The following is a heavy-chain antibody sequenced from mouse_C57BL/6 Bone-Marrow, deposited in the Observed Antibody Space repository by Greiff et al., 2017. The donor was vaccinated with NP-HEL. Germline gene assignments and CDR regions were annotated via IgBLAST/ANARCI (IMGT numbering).Heavy chain of an antibody. CDR1: GYAFSSSW. V-gene: IGHV1-82*01. CDR2: IYPGDGDT. D-gene: IGHD1-1*01. CDR3: ARESYYYGSSPAWFAY. Sequence: QVQLKQSGPELVKPGASVKISCKASGYAFSSSWMNWVKQRPGKGLEWIGRIYPGDGDTNYNGKFKGKATLTADKSSSTAYMQLSSLTSEDSAVYFCARESYYYGSSPAWFAYWGQGTLVTVSA. J-gene: IGHJ3*01.